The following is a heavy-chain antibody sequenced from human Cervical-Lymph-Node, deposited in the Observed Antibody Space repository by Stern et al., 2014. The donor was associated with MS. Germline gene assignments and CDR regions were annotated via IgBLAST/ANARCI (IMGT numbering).Heavy chain of an antibody. V-gene: IGHV3-30*18. CDR3: AKDLGGSYYHYYYGMDV. Sequence: VQLVESGGGVVQPGRSLRLSCAASGFTFSSYGMHWVRQAPGKGLEWVAVISYDGSNQYYAGSVKGRFTISRDNSKNTLYLQMNSLRAEDTAVYYCAKDLGGSYYHYYYGMDVWGQGTTVTVSS. CDR2: ISYDGSNQ. CDR1: GFTFSSYG. D-gene: IGHD1-26*01. J-gene: IGHJ6*02.